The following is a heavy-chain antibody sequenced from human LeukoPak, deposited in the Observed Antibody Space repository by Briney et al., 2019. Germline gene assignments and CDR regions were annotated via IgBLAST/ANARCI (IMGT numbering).Heavy chain of an antibody. D-gene: IGHD3-16*01. V-gene: IGHV3-23*01. Sequence: GGSLRLSCAASGFTFSSYAMSWVRQAPGKGLEWVSGISGSGGSTYYADSVKGRLTISRDNSKKTLFMQMNSLRAEDTAVYYCANPAASASGGYWGQGTLVTVSS. J-gene: IGHJ4*02. CDR2: ISGSGGST. CDR3: ANPAASASGGY. CDR1: GFTFSSYA.